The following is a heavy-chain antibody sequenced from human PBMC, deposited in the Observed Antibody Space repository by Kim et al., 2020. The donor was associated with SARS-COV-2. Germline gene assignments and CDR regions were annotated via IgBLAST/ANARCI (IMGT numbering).Heavy chain of an antibody. V-gene: IGHV4-59*12. Sequence: SETLSLTCTASGGSISSYYWSWIRQPPGKGLEWIGYIYYSGSTNYNPSPKSRVTISVDTSKKHSSLKLSSVTAADTAGDYCAGDYSDSSGCCRIFYYWG. J-gene: IGHJ4*01. CDR1: GGSISSYY. CDR3: AGDYSDSSGCCRIFYY. D-gene: IGHD3-22*01. CDR2: IYYSGST.